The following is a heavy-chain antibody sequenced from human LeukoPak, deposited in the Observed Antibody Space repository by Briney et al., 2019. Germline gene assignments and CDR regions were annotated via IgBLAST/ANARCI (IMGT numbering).Heavy chain of an antibody. D-gene: IGHD3-10*01. CDR1: GYSIRSGYY. Sequence: SSETLSLTCTVSGYSIRSGYYWGWIRQPPGKGLEWIGSIYHSGSTFYNPSLKSRLTISVDTSKNQFSLRLSSVTAADTAVYYCAREGTLARQYFQHWGQGTLVTVSS. J-gene: IGHJ1*01. V-gene: IGHV4-38-2*02. CDR3: AREGTLARQYFQH. CDR2: IYHSGST.